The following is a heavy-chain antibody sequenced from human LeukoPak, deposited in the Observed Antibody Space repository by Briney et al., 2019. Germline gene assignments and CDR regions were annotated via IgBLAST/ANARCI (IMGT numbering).Heavy chain of an antibody. CDR1: GFTFSSYS. J-gene: IGHJ4*02. D-gene: IGHD6-6*01. Sequence: GGSLRLSCAASGFTFSSYSMNWVRQAPGKGLEWVSYISSSSTIYYADSVKGRFTISRDNAKNSLYLQMNSLRAEDTAVYYCARSAPGIAARRAFDYWGQGTLVTVSS. CDR3: ARSAPGIAARRAFDY. V-gene: IGHV3-48*01. CDR2: ISSSSTI.